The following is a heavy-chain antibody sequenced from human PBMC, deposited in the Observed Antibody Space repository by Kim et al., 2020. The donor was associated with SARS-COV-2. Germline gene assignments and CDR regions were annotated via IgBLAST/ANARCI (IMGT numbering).Heavy chain of an antibody. CDR3: ATPDWIAVAGVDY. Sequence: GGSLRLSCAASGFSFSRYAMSWVRQTPGKGLDWVSTISGSGGNTHYADSVKGRFTISRDNSKNTLYLQMNSLRAEDTAVYYCATPDWIAVAGVDYWGQGTLVTVSS. CDR1: GFSFSRYA. V-gene: IGHV3-23*01. D-gene: IGHD6-19*01. J-gene: IGHJ4*02. CDR2: ISGSGGNT.